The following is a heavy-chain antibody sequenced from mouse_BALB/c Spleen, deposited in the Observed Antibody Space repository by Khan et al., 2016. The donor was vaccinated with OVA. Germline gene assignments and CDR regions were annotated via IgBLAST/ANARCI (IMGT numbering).Heavy chain of an antibody. CDR2: ISYSDDT. CDR1: GDSITSGY. CDR3: ARWNYRYDGYFDY. D-gene: IGHD2-14*01. Sequence: EVQLVESGPSLVKPSQTLSLTCSVTGDSITSGYWNWIRKFPGNKLEYMGYISYSDDTFYNPSLKSRISITRDTSKNQYYLQLNSVTTEDTATYYCARWNYRYDGYFDYWGQGTTLTVSS. J-gene: IGHJ2*01. V-gene: IGHV3-8*02.